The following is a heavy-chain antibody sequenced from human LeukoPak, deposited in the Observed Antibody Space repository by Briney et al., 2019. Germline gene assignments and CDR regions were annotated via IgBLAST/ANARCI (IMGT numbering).Heavy chain of an antibody. CDR3: ARDFFRGVRSGLDY. D-gene: IGHD3-3*01. CDR2: TKEDGSEQ. CDR1: GFTFGNYW. V-gene: IGHV3-7*01. Sequence: PGGSLRLSCVASGFTFGNYWMNWVRQAPGKGLEWLATTKEDGSEQYYVDSVRGRFTISRDNAKNSLYLQMNSLRAEDTALYYCARDFFRGVRSGLDYWGQGTLVTVAS. J-gene: IGHJ4*02.